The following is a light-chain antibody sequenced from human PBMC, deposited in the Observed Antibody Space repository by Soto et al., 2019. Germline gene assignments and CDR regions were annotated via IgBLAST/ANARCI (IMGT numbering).Light chain of an antibody. V-gene: IGKV3-15*01. CDR1: QNVISS. Sequence: EIVVTQSPAILSVSPGERVTLSCRASQNVISSLAWYQQKLGQAPRLLIYGASTRATGIPARFSGSGSGTEFILTISSLQSEDFAVYYCQHYNNWLGTFGGGTKVDSK. CDR3: QHYNNWLGT. CDR2: GAS. J-gene: IGKJ4*01.